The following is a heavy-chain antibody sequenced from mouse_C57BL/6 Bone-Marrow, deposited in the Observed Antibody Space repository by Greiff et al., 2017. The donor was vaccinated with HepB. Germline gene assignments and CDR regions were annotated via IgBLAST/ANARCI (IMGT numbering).Heavy chain of an antibody. CDR2: ISYSGST. CDR3: ARSDVSTVVATKAMDY. Sequence: EVKLEESGPGLAKPSQTLYLTCSVTGYSITSDYWNWIRKFPGNKLEYMGYISYSGSTYYNPSLKSRISITRDTTKNQYYLQLNSVTTEDTATYYCARSDVSTVVATKAMDYWGQGTSVTVSS. J-gene: IGHJ4*01. V-gene: IGHV3-8*01. CDR1: GYSITSDY. D-gene: IGHD1-1*01.